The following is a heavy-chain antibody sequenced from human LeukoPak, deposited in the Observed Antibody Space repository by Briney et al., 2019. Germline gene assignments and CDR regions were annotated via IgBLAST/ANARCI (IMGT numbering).Heavy chain of an antibody. V-gene: IGHV1-18*01. Sequence: GASVKVSCKASGYTFTSYGISWVRQAPGQGLEWMGWISAYNGNTNYAQKLQGRVTMTTDTSTSTAYMELRSLRSDDTAVYYCATLPTYSSGWYGVDYWAREPWSPSPQ. CDR2: ISAYNGNT. D-gene: IGHD6-19*01. J-gene: IGHJ4*02. CDR1: GYTFTSYG. CDR3: ATLPTYSSGWYGVDY.